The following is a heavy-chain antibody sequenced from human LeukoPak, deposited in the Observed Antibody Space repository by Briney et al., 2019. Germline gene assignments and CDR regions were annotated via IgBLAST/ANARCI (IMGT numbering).Heavy chain of an antibody. CDR3: VKGYFDTRHSSNPFDP. J-gene: IGHJ5*02. Sequence: SETLSLTCTVSGGSLTPYYWSWIRQSPGRGLEWIGCIYYTGTTNYNPSLKSRVTISIDTSKNQFSLKLSAVTAADMAVYYCVKGYFDTRHSSNPFDPWGQGTLVTVSS. D-gene: IGHD3-22*01. CDR2: IYYTGTT. V-gene: IGHV4-59*03. CDR1: GGSLTPYY.